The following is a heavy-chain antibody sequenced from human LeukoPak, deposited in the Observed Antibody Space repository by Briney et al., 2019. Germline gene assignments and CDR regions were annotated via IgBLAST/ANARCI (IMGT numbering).Heavy chain of an antibody. CDR3: AKKLGMSVAGSPFFFDY. CDR2: SSYDRTTI. Sequence: GGSLRLSCAASGFTFSSYSMNWVRQAPGKGLEWVAHSSYDRTTIYYADSVKDRFTISRDNAKNSLYLQMSSLRADDTAVYYCAKKLGMSVAGSPFFFDYWGQGTLVTVSS. J-gene: IGHJ4*02. CDR1: GFTFSSYS. D-gene: IGHD6-19*01. V-gene: IGHV3-48*04.